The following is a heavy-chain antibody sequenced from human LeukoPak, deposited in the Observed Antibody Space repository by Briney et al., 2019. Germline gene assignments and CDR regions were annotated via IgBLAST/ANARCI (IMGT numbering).Heavy chain of an antibody. V-gene: IGHV4-34*01. Sequence: SETLSLTCAVYGGSFSGYYWSWIRQPPGKGLEWIGEINHSGSTNYNPSLKSRVTISVDTSKNQFSLKLSSVTAADTAVYYCARARDYSNVLIDYWGQGTLVTVSS. CDR2: INHSGST. D-gene: IGHD4-11*01. J-gene: IGHJ4*02. CDR1: GGSFSGYY. CDR3: ARARDYSNVLIDY.